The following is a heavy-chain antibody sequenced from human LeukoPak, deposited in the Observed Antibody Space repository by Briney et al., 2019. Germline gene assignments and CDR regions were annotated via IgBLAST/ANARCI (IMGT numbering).Heavy chain of an antibody. CDR3: VRGSDSYYDFWGGDKSYGLDV. CDR1: GFRLSDHY. D-gene: IGHD3-3*01. J-gene: IGHJ6*02. V-gene: IGHV3-72*01. CDR2: STNKLNSYTT. Sequence: GGSLRLSCEVSGFRLSDHYMEWVRQAPGKGLEWVGRSTNKLNSYTTDYAASVKGRFTISRDDSENSLYLQMNKLKTEDTALYYCVRGSDSYYDFWGGDKSYGLDVWGQGTTVIVSS.